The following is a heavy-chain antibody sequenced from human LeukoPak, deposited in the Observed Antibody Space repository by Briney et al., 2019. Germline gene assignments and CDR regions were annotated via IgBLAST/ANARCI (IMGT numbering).Heavy chain of an antibody. CDR1: GGTFSSYA. CDR2: INPNSGGT. CDR3: ARSSAAGSYPNNYYYYGMDV. J-gene: IGHJ6*02. Sequence: ASVKVSCKASGGTFSSYAISWVRQAPGQGLEWMGWINPNSGGTNYAQKFQGRVTMTRDTSISTAYMELSRLRSDDTAVYYCARSSAAGSYPNNYYYYGMDVWGQGTTVTVSS. D-gene: IGHD1-26*01. V-gene: IGHV1-2*02.